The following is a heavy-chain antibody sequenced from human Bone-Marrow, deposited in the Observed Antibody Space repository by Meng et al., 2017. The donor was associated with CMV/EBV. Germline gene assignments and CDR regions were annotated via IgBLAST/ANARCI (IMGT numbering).Heavy chain of an antibody. CDR3: ARDRGVLFNIVVVPAAIPESNWYFDL. CDR2: INPSGGST. J-gene: IGHJ2*01. D-gene: IGHD2-2*02. V-gene: IGHV1-46*01. Sequence: ASVKVSCKASGYTFTSYYMHWVRQAPGQGLEWMGIINPSGGSTSYAQKFQGRVTMTTDTSTSTAYMELRSLRSDDTAVYYCARDRGVLFNIVVVPAAIPESNWYFDLWGRGTLVTVSS. CDR1: GYTFTSYY.